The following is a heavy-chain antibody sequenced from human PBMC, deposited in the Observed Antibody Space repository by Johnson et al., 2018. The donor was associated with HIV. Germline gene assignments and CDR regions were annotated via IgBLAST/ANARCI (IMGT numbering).Heavy chain of an antibody. CDR1: GFTFSSYA. Sequence: QVQLVESGGGVVQPGRSLRLSCAASGFTFSSYAMHWVRQAPGQGLEWVAVISYDGGNKYYADSVKGRFTLSRDNSKNMVYLQMNSLRPEDTAVYYCARDGRDLVTRGSFDVWGQGTVVTVSS. D-gene: IGHD3-9*01. CDR2: ISYDGGNK. J-gene: IGHJ3*01. V-gene: IGHV3-30*14. CDR3: ARDGRDLVTRGSFDV.